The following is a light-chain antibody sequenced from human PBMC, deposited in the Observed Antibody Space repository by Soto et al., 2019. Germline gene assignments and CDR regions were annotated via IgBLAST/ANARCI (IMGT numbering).Light chain of an antibody. Sequence: EIVLTQSPGTLSLSPGDRATLSCWASQSVSGYLAWYQQKPGQAPRLLIYDASNRATAIPARFSGSGSGTDFTLTISSLEPEDFAVYYCQQRSDWPLTFGGGTKVDIK. J-gene: IGKJ4*01. CDR1: QSVSGY. CDR3: QQRSDWPLT. CDR2: DAS. V-gene: IGKV3-11*01.